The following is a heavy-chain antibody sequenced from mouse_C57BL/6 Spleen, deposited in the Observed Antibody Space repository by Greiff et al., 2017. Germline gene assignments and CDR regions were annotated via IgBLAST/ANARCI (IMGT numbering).Heavy chain of an antibody. Sequence: VQLQQPGAELVKPGASVKLSCKASGYTFTSYWMHWVKQRPGQGLEWIGMIHPNSGSTNYNEKFKIKATLTVDKSSSTAYMQLINLTSEAASVYYCARFDYALDYWGQGTTLTVSS. CDR1: GYTFTSYW. V-gene: IGHV1-64*01. D-gene: IGHD2-13*01. J-gene: IGHJ2*01. CDR3: ARFDYALDY. CDR2: IHPNSGST.